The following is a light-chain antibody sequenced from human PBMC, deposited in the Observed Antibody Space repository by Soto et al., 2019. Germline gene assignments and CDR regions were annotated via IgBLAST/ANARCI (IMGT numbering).Light chain of an antibody. J-gene: IGKJ2*01. CDR1: QSVSSSY. Sequence: ETVLTQSPGTLSLSPGERATLSCRASQSVSSSYLAWYQQKPGQAPRLLIFGASTRATGIPDRFSGTGSGTDFTLTISRLEPEDFGVYYCQQFGSSIPHTFGQGTKLEIK. CDR2: GAS. V-gene: IGKV3-20*01. CDR3: QQFGSSIPHT.